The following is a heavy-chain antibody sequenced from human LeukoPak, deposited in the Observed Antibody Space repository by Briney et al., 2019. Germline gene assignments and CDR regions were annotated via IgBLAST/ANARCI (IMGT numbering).Heavy chain of an antibody. CDR1: GFTFSGHA. CDR2: ISGTGATT. Sequence: GSLSLSCSASGFTFSGHAMGWVRQAPGEGLEWVSSISGTGATTSYGNSGKGRFTISRDNAKSTVYLQMNSLRAEDTAVYYCAKGGHGSGYDLTTGFDYWGQGTLVTVSS. D-gene: IGHD5-12*01. CDR3: AKGGHGSGYDLTTGFDY. J-gene: IGHJ4*02. V-gene: IGHV3-23*01.